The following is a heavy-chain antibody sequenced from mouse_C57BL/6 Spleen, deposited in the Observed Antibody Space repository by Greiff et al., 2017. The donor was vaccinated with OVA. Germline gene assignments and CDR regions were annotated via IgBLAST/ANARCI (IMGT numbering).Heavy chain of an antibody. CDR3: ARWVYYDYDWYFDV. CDR2: IYPGSGNT. V-gene: IGHV1-76*01. CDR1: GYTFTDYY. D-gene: IGHD2-4*01. Sequence: QVQLQQSGAELVRPGASVKLSCKASGYTFTDYYINWVKQRPGQGLEWIARIYPGSGNTYYNEKFKGKATLTAEKSSSTAYMQLSSLTSEDSAVYFCARWVYYDYDWYFDVWGTGTTVTVSS. J-gene: IGHJ1*03.